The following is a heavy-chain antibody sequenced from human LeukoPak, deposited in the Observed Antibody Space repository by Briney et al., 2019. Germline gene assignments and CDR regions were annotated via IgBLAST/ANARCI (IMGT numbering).Heavy chain of an antibody. J-gene: IGHJ6*03. CDR3: ARGVGIWSGYYQGHYYYYMDV. CDR2: INPNSGGT. CDR1: GYTFTGYY. D-gene: IGHD3-3*01. V-gene: IGHV1-2*02. Sequence: ASVKVSCKASGYTFTGYYMHWVRQAPGQGLEWMGWINPNSGGTNYAQKLQGRVTMTTDTSTSTAYMELRSLRSDDTAIYYCARGVGIWSGYYQGHYYYYMDVWGKGTTVTVSS.